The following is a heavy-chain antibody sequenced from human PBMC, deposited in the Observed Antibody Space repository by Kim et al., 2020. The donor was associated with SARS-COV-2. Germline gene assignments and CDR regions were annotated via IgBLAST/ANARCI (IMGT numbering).Heavy chain of an antibody. CDR2: ISSSSSYI. V-gene: IGHV3-21*01. Sequence: GGSLRLSCAASGFTFSSYSMNWVRQAPGKGLEWVSSISSSSSYIYYADSVKGRFTISRDNAKNSLYLQMNSLRAEDTAVYYCARDLRRAVSSSRGDYWGQGTLVTVSS. D-gene: IGHD6-13*01. J-gene: IGHJ4*02. CDR1: GFTFSSYS. CDR3: ARDLRRAVSSSRGDY.